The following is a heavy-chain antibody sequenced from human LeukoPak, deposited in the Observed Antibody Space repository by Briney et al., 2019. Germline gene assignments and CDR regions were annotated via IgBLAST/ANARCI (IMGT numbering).Heavy chain of an antibody. D-gene: IGHD5-18*01. CDR1: GGSISSYY. CDR3: ARDLARIQLWLGAFDI. CDR2: IYYSGST. Sequence: SETLSLTCTVPGGSISSYYWSWIRQPPGKGLEWIGYIYYSGSTNYNPSLRSRVTISVDTSKNQFSLKLSSVTAADTAVYYCARDLARIQLWLGAFDIWGQGTMVTVSS. J-gene: IGHJ3*02. V-gene: IGHV4-59*01.